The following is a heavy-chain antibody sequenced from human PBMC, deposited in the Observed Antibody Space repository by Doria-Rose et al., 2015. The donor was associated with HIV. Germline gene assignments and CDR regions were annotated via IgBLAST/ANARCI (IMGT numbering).Heavy chain of an antibody. CDR1: GGSFSGYY. Sequence: QVQLQESGAGLVKPPETLSLTCAVFGGSFSGYYWSWIRQPPGKGLEWIGEINHSGSTNYKTSLKRRVTISLDTSKNLFSLKPSSVTAADTAVYYCARGLLRGGWNDVDYYYGMDVWGQGTTVTVSS. CDR3: ARGLLRGGWNDVDYYYGMDV. V-gene: IGHV4-34*01. J-gene: IGHJ6*02. CDR2: INHSGST. D-gene: IGHD1-1*01.